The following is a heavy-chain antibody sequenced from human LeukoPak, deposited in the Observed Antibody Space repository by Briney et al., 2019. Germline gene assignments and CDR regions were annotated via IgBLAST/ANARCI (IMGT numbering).Heavy chain of an antibody. CDR3: ARSTYSSSWPKPNYYYYYMDV. J-gene: IGHJ6*03. CDR1: GFTFSDHY. Sequence: PGGSLRLSCAASGFTFSDHYMDWVRQAPGKGLEWVGRTRNKANSYTTEYAASVKGRFTISRDDSKNSLYLQMNSLKTEDTAVYYCARSTYSSSWPKPNYYYYYMDVWGKGTTVTVSS. D-gene: IGHD6-13*01. V-gene: IGHV3-72*01. CDR2: TRNKANSYTT.